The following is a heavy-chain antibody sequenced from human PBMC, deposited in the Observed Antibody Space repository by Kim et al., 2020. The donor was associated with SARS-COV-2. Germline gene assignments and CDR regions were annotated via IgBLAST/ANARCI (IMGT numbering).Heavy chain of an antibody. CDR2: IIPLFGTA. CDR1: GGTLSSYG. CDR3: ARERRTSSGNYYYYGLVL. V-gene: IGHV1-69*06. J-gene: IGHJ6*01. D-gene: IGHD6-25*01. Sequence: SVKVSCKASGGTLSSYGISWVRQAPGQGLEWMGGIIPLFGTAKYAQKFQGRVTITADKSTSTAYMELSSLRSEDTAVYYFARERRTSSGNYYYYGLVLW.